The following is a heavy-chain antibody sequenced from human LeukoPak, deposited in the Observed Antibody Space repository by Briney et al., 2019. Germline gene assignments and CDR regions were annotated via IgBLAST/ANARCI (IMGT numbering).Heavy chain of an antibody. J-gene: IGHJ4*02. V-gene: IGHV3-11*04. CDR3: ARVFDYGDYEDY. CDR1: GFTFSDYY. D-gene: IGHD4-17*01. CDR2: ISSSGSTI. Sequence: RSGGSLRLSCAASGFTFSDYYMSWIRQAPGKGLEWVSYISSSGSTIYYADSVKGRFTISRDNAKNSLYLQMNSLRAEDTAVYYCARVFDYGDYEDYWGQGTLVTVSS.